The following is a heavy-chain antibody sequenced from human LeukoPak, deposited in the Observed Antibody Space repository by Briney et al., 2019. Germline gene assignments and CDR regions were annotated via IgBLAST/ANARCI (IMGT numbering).Heavy chain of an antibody. D-gene: IGHD2-2*01. CDR3: AKDNAYQLPLTWFDP. Sequence: GGSLRLSCAASGFTFSSYALSWVRLAPGKGMGWVSAVSGSGGSTYYADSVNGRSTISRNNSKNTLYLQMNSLRAEDTAVYYCAKDNAYQLPLTWFDPWGQGTLVTVSS. J-gene: IGHJ5*02. V-gene: IGHV3-23*01. CDR2: VSGSGGST. CDR1: GFTFSSYA.